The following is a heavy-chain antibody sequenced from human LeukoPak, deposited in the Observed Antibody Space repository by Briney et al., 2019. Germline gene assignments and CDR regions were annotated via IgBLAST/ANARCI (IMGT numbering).Heavy chain of an antibody. CDR1: GGSISTSSYY. CDR2: IYYLGTT. CDR3: ARGRGGSYFSSPDAFDI. V-gene: IGHV4-39*07. D-gene: IGHD1-26*01. Sequence: PSETLSLTCTVSGGSISTSSYYWAWIRQAPGKGLEWIGSIYYLGTTYYHSSLKSRVTMSVDTSKNQFSLKLSSVTAADTAVYYCARGRGGSYFSSPDAFDIWGQGTMVTVSS. J-gene: IGHJ3*02.